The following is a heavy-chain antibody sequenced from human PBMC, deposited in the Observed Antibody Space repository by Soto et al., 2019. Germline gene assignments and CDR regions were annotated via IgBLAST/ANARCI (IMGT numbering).Heavy chain of an antibody. CDR1: GYTFTSYG. CDR3: AKGTGTTSEASLFDY. V-gene: IGHV1-18*01. J-gene: IGHJ4*02. CDR2: ISGYTGNT. Sequence: EASVKVSCKSSGYTFTSYGINWVRQAPGQGLEWMGWISGYTGNTNYAQKLQGRVTMTTDKSTSTAYMELRSLISDDTAMYYCAKGTGTTSEASLFDYWGQGTLVTVSS. D-gene: IGHD1-1*01.